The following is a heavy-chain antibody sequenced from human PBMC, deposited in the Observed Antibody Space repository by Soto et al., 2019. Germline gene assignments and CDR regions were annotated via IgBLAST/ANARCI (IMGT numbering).Heavy chain of an antibody. J-gene: IGHJ4*02. D-gene: IGHD6-13*01. V-gene: IGHV4-59*11. CDR1: GDSISSHY. CDR3: ARGRGDAGGKRFDY. Sequence: QVQLQESGPGLVKPSETLSLTCTVSGDSISSHYWTWIRQPPGKGLEWIGYVYYTGSATYNSSLKSRVTISVDTSKNQISLKVSSVTAADTAVYYCARGRGDAGGKRFDYWGQGTLVTVSS. CDR2: VYYTGSA.